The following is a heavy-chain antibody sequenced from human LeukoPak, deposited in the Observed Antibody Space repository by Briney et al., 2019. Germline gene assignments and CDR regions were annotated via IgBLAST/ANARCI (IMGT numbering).Heavy chain of an antibody. CDR3: ARAFRGGGRDDDAFNI. CDR1: GGTFSSYA. D-gene: IGHD2-15*01. CDR2: IIPIFGTA. J-gene: IGHJ3*02. V-gene: IGHV1-69*01. Sequence: GSSVKVSCTASGGTFSSYAISWVRQAPGQGLEWMGGIIPIFGTANYAQKFQGRVTITADESTSTAYMELSSLRSEDTAVYYCARAFRGGGRDDDAFNIWGQGTMVTVSS.